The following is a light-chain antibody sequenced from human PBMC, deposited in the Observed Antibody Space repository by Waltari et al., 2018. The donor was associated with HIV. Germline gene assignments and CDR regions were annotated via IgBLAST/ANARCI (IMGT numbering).Light chain of an antibody. CDR1: QNVSNDY. V-gene: IGKV3-20*01. J-gene: IGKJ4*01. CDR3: QQYDSSPGT. Sequence: ETVLTQSPGTLSLSPGERATLSCRASQNVSNDYLAWYQQRLGQAPRLLVIYGASSRATGIPDRFSGSGSGTDFTLTISRLEPEDFAVYYCQQYDSSPGTFGGGTKVEIK. CDR2: GAS.